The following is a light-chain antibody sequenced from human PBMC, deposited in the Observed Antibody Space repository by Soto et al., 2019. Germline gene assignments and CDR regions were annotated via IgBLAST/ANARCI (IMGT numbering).Light chain of an antibody. Sequence: QSVLTQPASVSGSPGQSITISCTGTSSDIGIYNYVSWYQQHPGKAPKLMIYDVSNRPSGVSNRFSGSKSGNTASLTISGLQAEDEADYYCSSYTSSTTWVFGGGIKVTV. CDR2: DVS. CDR3: SSYTSSTTWV. V-gene: IGLV2-14*01. CDR1: SSDIGIYNY. J-gene: IGLJ3*02.